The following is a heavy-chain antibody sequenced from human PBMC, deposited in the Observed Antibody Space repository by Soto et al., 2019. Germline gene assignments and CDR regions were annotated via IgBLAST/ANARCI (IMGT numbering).Heavy chain of an antibody. J-gene: IGHJ4*02. D-gene: IGHD5-18*01. CDR2: ISYDGSNK. V-gene: IGHV3-30-3*01. CDR1: VCTFSSYA. CDR3: ASAGYSYGFEY. Sequence: VGSLRLSCASSVCTFSSYAMHCVRQSPGKWLEWVAVISYDGSNKYYADSVKGRFTISRDNSKNTLYLQMNSLRAEDTAVYYCASAGYSYGFEYWGQGTLVNVSS.